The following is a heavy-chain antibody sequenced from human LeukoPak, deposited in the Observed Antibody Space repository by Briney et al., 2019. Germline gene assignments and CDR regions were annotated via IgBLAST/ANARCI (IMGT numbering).Heavy chain of an antibody. CDR3: AKDALEGVGATTFDY. Sequence: GGSLRLSCAASGFTFSSYAMSWVRQAPGKGLEWVSAISGSGGGTYYADSVKGRFTISRDNSKNTLYLQMNSLRAEDTAVYYCAKDALEGVGATTFDYWGQGTLVTVSS. J-gene: IGHJ4*02. V-gene: IGHV3-23*01. CDR1: GFTFSSYA. D-gene: IGHD1-26*01. CDR2: ISGSGGGT.